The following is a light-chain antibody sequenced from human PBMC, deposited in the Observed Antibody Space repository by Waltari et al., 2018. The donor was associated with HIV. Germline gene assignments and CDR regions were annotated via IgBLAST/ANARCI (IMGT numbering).Light chain of an antibody. CDR2: ANT. Sequence: QSALTQPPSVSGAPGQRVTISCTGTSSNIGTRSDVHWYQKLPGTAPTLLIYANTNRPSGVPYRFSGSKSGTSASLAITGLQAEDEADYYCQSYDSRLSGSVFGGGTKLTVL. CDR3: QSYDSRLSGSV. J-gene: IGLJ3*02. V-gene: IGLV1-40*01. CDR1: SSNIGTRSD.